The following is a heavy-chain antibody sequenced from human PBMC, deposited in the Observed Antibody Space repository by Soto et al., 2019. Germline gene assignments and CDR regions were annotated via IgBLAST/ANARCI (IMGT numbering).Heavy chain of an antibody. Sequence: PGGSLRLSCAASGFTFSSYSMNWVRQAPGKGLEWVSYISSSSSTIYYADSVKGRFTISRDNSKNTLYLQMNSLRAEDTAVYYCAMGASPGRVFKSREEYYFDYWGQGTLVTVSS. CDR1: GFTFSSYS. CDR2: ISSSSSTI. CDR3: AMGASPGRVFKSREEYYFDY. J-gene: IGHJ4*02. D-gene: IGHD1-26*01. V-gene: IGHV3-48*01.